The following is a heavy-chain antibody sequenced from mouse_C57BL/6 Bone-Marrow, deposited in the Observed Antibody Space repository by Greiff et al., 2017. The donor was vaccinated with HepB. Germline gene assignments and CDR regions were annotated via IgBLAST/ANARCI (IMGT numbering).Heavy chain of an antibody. D-gene: IGHD1-1*01. CDR2: ISNGGGST. CDR1: GFTFSDYY. V-gene: IGHV5-12*01. CDR3: ARTHYYGSSYLYFDV. Sequence: EVQVVESGGGLVQPGGSLKLSCAASGFTFSDYYMYWVRQTPEKRLEWVAYISNGGGSTYYPDTVKGRFTISRDNAKNTLYLQMSRLKSEDTAMYYCARTHYYGSSYLYFDVWGTGTTVTVSS. J-gene: IGHJ1*03.